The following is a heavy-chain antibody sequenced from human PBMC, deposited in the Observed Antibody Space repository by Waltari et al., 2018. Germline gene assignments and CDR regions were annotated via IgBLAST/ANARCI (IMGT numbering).Heavy chain of an antibody. V-gene: IGHV3-23*01. D-gene: IGHD3-10*02. CDR1: GTPVSPYA. Sequence: EVQLLDSGGGLVQSGGSLRRSCVASGTPVSPYAMSWARQAPGKGLECVSAISGNAGTTYYTDSVKGRFTISRDNSKNTLYLQMNSLRAEDTAVYYCTRALFGGSTDWGQGTLVTVSS. CDR3: TRALFGGSTD. J-gene: IGHJ4*02. CDR2: ISGNAGTT.